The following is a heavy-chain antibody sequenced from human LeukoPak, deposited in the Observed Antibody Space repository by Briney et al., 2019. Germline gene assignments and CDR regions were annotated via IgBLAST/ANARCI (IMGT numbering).Heavy chain of an antibody. CDR1: GFTFSSYE. Sequence: PGGSLRLSCAASGFTFSSYEMNWVRQAPGKGLEWVSYISSSGNTIYYADSVKGRFTISRDNAKNSLYLQMNSLRAEDTAVYYCARDRRNYDISTGYYIKVAMDVWGQGTTVTVSS. V-gene: IGHV3-48*03. CDR3: ARDRRNYDISTGYYIKVAMDV. CDR2: ISSSGNTI. J-gene: IGHJ6*02. D-gene: IGHD3-9*01.